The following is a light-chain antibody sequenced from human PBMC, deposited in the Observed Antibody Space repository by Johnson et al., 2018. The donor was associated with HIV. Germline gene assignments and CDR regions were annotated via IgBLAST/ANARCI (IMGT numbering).Light chain of an antibody. J-gene: IGLJ1*01. CDR2: ENN. Sequence: QSVLTQPPSVSAAPGQKVTISCSGSSSNIGNSYVSWFQQLPGTAPKLLIYENNERPSAIPDRFSGSRSGTSATLGITGLQTGDEADYYCGTWDSSLGASYVFGTGTKVTVL. CDR3: GTWDSSLGASYV. CDR1: SSNIGNSY. V-gene: IGLV1-51*02.